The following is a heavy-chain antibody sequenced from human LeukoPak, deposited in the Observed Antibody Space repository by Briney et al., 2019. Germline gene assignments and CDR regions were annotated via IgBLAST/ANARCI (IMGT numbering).Heavy chain of an antibody. D-gene: IGHD2-2*01. J-gene: IGHJ4*02. CDR3: ARDLEYCGSTSCPFDY. CDR1: GGSFSGYY. CDR2: INPSVST. V-gene: IGHV4-34*01. Sequence: PSETLSLTCAVYGGSFSGYYWSWIRQPPGKGLEWIGEINPSVSTNYNPSLKSRVTISVDTSKNQFTLKLNSVTAADTAVYYCARDLEYCGSTSCPFDYWGQGTLVTVSS.